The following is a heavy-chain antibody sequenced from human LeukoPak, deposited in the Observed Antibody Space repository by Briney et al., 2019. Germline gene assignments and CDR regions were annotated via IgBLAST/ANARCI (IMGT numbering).Heavy chain of an antibody. D-gene: IGHD3-10*01. CDR3: TTYGSGRKFDY. CDR2: IESKTDGGTT. Sequence: GGSLRLSCAASGFSFSDAWMSWVRQIPGKGLGWVGRIESKTDGGTTDYAAPVKGRFTISRDDSTNTLYLQMSSLKSEDTAVYYCTTYGSGRKFDYWGQGILVTVSS. V-gene: IGHV3-15*04. J-gene: IGHJ4*02. CDR1: GFSFSDAW.